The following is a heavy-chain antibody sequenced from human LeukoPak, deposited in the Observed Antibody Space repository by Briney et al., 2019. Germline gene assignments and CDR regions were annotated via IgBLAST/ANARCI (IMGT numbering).Heavy chain of an antibody. CDR2: IYTSGST. CDR3: ARDRSYFLGWFDP. Sequence: SETLSLTCTVSGGSISSGSYYWSWIRQPAGKGLEWIGRIYTSGSTNYNPSLKSRVTIPVDTSKNQFSLKLSSVTAADTAVYYCARDRSYFLGWFDPWGQGTLVTVSS. V-gene: IGHV4-61*02. CDR1: GGSISSGSYY. J-gene: IGHJ5*02. D-gene: IGHD3-10*01.